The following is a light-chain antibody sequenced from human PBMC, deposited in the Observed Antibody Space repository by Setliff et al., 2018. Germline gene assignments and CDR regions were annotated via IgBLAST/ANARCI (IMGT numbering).Light chain of an antibody. CDR3: QQYGSSPFA. Sequence: EIVLTQSPGTLSLSPGNRATLSCRASQSVSSGFLAWYQQKPGQAPRLLIYGASYRATGIPDRFSGSGSGTDFTLTITRLEPEDFAVYYCQQYGSSPFAVGPGTKVDIK. J-gene: IGKJ3*01. CDR1: QSVSSGF. V-gene: IGKV3-20*01. CDR2: GAS.